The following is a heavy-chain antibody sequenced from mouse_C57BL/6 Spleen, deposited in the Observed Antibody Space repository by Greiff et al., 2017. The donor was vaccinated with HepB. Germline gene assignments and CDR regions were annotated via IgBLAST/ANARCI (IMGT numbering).Heavy chain of an antibody. Sequence: EVQLVESGPGLVKPSQSLSLTCSVTGYSITSGYYWNWIRQFPGNKLEWMGYISYDGSNNYNPSLKNRISITRDTSKNQFFLKLNSVTTEDTATYYCARDRYYYGSSYYWYFDVWGTGTTVTVSS. V-gene: IGHV3-6*01. CDR2: ISYDGSN. CDR3: ARDRYYYGSSYYWYFDV. CDR1: GYSITSGYY. J-gene: IGHJ1*03. D-gene: IGHD1-1*01.